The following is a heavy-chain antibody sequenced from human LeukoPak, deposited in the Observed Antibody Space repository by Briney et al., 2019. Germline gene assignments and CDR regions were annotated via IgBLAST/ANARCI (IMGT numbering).Heavy chain of an antibody. CDR3: AKGYGSGSSKGSIDY. Sequence: GESLRLSCAASGFPFSSYAMSWVPQAPGKGLEWVSAISGSGVSTYYADSVKGRFTISRDNSKNTLYLQMNSLRAEDTAVYYCAKGYGSGSSKGSIDYWGQGTLVTVSS. V-gene: IGHV3-23*01. D-gene: IGHD3-10*01. CDR2: ISGSGVST. CDR1: GFPFSSYA. J-gene: IGHJ4*02.